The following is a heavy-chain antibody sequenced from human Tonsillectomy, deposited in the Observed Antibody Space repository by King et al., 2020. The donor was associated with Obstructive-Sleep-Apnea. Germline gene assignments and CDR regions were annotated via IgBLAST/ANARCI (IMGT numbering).Heavy chain of an antibody. D-gene: IGHD3-22*01. J-gene: IGHJ4*02. CDR2: IYYSVST. V-gene: IGHV4-59*01. CDR1: GGSISSYY. Sequence: QLQESGPGLVKPSETLSLTCTVSGGSISSYYLSWIRQPPGKGLEWIGYIYYSVSTNYNLSLNSRVTISVATSKNQFSLKLRSVTAADTAVYYCARDYYDSSGYENGFDYWGQGTLVTVSS. CDR3: ARDYYDSSGYENGFDY.